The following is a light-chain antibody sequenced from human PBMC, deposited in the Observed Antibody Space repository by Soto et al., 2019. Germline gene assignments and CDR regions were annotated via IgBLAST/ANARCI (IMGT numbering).Light chain of an antibody. CDR1: QSVSSK. CDR2: RAS. J-gene: IGKJ3*01. Sequence: EVVITQSPATLSVSPGEGATLSCSASQSVSSKLAWYQQKPGQAPTLLIYRASTMTTGIPARVSGSESGTECALTISSLQSENFAVYYCQQYDNWPFRFRPGTKVDIK. V-gene: IGKV3-15*01. CDR3: QQYDNWPFR.